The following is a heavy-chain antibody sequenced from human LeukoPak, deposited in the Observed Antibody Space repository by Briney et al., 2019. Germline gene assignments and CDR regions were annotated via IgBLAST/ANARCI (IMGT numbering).Heavy chain of an antibody. J-gene: IGHJ4*02. CDR3: ARDGDGYNWTY. Sequence: SETLSLTCVVYGGSFSGYYWSWLRQPPGKGLEWIGEINHSGSTDYNPSLKSRVTISVDTSKNQFSLRLSSVTAADTAVYYCARDGDGYNWTYWGQGTLVTVSS. CDR1: GGSFSGYY. CDR2: INHSGST. V-gene: IGHV4-34*01. D-gene: IGHD5-24*01.